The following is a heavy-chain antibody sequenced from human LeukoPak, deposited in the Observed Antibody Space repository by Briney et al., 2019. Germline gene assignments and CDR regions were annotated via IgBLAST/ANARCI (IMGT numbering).Heavy chain of an antibody. Sequence: ASVKVSCKASGGTFSSYAISWVRQAPGQGLEWMGRIIPIFGTANYAQKFQGRVTITTDESTSTAYMELSSLRSEGTAVYYCAREVGHYYDSSGYHWFDPWGQGTLVTVSS. CDR1: GGTFSSYA. CDR3: AREVGHYYDSSGYHWFDP. J-gene: IGHJ5*02. V-gene: IGHV1-69*05. D-gene: IGHD3-22*01. CDR2: IIPIFGTA.